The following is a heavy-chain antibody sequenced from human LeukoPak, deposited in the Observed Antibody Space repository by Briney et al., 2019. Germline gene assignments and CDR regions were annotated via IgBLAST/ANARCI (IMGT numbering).Heavy chain of an antibody. D-gene: IGHD1-1*01. V-gene: IGHV3-66*01. CDR2: IYSSGNT. CDR1: GFTFSSYA. CDR3: ARVLGNYNSFDY. J-gene: IGHJ4*02. Sequence: PGGSLRLSCAASGFTFSSYAMNWVRQAPGKGLEWVSIIYSSGNTYYADSVKGRFTISRDKSKNTVYLQMNSLRAEDTAVYYCARVLGNYNSFDYWGQGTLLTVSS.